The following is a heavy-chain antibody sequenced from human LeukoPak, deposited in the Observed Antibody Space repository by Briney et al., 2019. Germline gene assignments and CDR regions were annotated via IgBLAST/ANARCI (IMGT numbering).Heavy chain of an antibody. Sequence: SETLSLTCTVSGASISSGVYSWSWIRQPPGKGLEWIVYIYYSGSTYYNPSLKSRVSISVDTSKNQFSLKLSSVTAADTAVYYCARGESGDYHDALNIWGQGTMITVSS. CDR3: ARGESGDYHDALNI. CDR1: GASISSGVYS. V-gene: IGHV4-30-4*07. D-gene: IGHD4-17*01. J-gene: IGHJ3*02. CDR2: IYYSGST.